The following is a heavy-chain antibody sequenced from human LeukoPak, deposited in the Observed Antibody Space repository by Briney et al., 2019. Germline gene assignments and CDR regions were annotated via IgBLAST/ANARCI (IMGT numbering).Heavy chain of an antibody. V-gene: IGHV3-23*01. D-gene: IGHD3-22*01. J-gene: IGHJ4*02. CDR1: GVTVSSNY. CDR2: ISGSGGST. CDR3: AKDLDYYDSSGYYRGDVFDY. Sequence: PGGSLRLSCAASGVTVSSNYMSGVRQAPGKGLEWVSTISGSGGSTYYADSVKGGFTISSANSKNTLYLQMNSLSAEDTAVYYCAKDLDYYDSSGYYRGDVFDYCGQGTLVTVSS.